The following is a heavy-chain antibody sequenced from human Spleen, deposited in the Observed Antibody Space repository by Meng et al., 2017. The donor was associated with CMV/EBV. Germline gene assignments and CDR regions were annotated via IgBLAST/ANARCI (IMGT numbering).Heavy chain of an antibody. Sequence: GESLKISCAASGFRFDAHGMNWVRQAPGKGLEWVSGITWNGGRTGYADSVKGRFTISRDNARNSLYLQMNSLRAEDTAVYYCARESYCGGDCYLVDYWGQGTLVTVS. V-gene: IGHV3-20*04. CDR1: GFRFDAHG. CDR3: ARESYCGGDCYLVDY. D-gene: IGHD2-21*01. CDR2: ITWNGGRT. J-gene: IGHJ4*02.